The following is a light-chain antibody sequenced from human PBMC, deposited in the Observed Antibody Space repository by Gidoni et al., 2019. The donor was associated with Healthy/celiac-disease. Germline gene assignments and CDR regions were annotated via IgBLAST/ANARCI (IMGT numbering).Light chain of an antibody. CDR1: KLGEKY. CDR2: QDS. J-gene: IGLJ2*01. Sequence: SYELTQPPPVYVSPGQTASITCSGDKLGEKYACWYQQKPGQSPVLVIYQDSKRPSGIPERFSGSNAGNTATLTISGTQAMDEADYYCQAWYSIYVVFGGGTKLTVL. V-gene: IGLV3-1*01. CDR3: QAWYSIYVV.